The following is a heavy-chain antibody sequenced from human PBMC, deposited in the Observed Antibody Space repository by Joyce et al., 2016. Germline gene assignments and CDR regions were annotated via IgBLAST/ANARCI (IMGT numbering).Heavy chain of an antibody. CDR2: ISDYNGNT. J-gene: IGHJ4*02. CDR3: ARDLHSSYYYAGSGYCGY. Sequence: QVQLVQSGAEVKKPGASVKVSCKASGYTFTNYGINWVRQAPGQGLEWMGWISDYNGNTHYAQKFQGRVTMTTDTSTSTAYMELRSLRSDDTAVYYCARDLHSSYYYAGSGYCGYWGQGALVTVSS. D-gene: IGHD3-22*01. CDR1: GYTFTNYG. V-gene: IGHV1-18*01.